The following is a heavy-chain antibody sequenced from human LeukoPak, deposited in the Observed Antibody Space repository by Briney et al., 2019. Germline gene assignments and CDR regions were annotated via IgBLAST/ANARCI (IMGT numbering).Heavy chain of an antibody. Sequence: GASVKVSCKASGYTFTGYYLHWVRQAPGQGLEWMGWINPNSGGTNYAQKFQGRVTMTSDTSIRTVYLELRNLRSDDTAVYYCARDPMVRGDNWLDPWGQGTLVTVSS. CDR3: ARDPMVRGDNWLDP. CDR2: INPNSGGT. V-gene: IGHV1-2*02. J-gene: IGHJ5*02. CDR1: GYTFTGYY. D-gene: IGHD3-10*01.